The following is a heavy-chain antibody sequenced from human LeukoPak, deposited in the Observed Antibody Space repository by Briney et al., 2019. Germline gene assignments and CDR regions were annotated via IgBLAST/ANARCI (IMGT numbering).Heavy chain of an antibody. J-gene: IGHJ5*02. CDR3: ARIDYGDYSNWFDP. V-gene: IGHV1-18*01. Sequence: GASVKVSCKASGYTFTSYAMHWVRQAPGQGLEWMGWISAYNGNTNYAQKLQGRVTMTTDTSTSTAYMELRSLRSDDTAVYYCARIDYGDYSNWFDPWGQGTLVTVSS. D-gene: IGHD4-17*01. CDR1: GYTFTSYA. CDR2: ISAYNGNT.